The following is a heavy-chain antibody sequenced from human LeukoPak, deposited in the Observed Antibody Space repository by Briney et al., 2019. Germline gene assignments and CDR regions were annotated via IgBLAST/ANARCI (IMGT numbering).Heavy chain of an antibody. D-gene: IGHD6-13*01. CDR1: GFTFSSYA. CDR2: ISGSGGST. CDR3: AKDLGRYSSSWLDY. Sequence: GGSLRPSCAASGFTFSSYAMSWVRQAPGKGLEWVSAISGSGGSTYYADSVKGRFTISRDNSKNTLYLQMSSLRAEDTAVYYCAKDLGRYSSSWLDYWGQGTLVTVSS. V-gene: IGHV3-23*01. J-gene: IGHJ4*02.